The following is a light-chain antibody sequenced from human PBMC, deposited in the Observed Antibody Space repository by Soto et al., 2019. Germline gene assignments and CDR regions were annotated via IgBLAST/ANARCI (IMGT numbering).Light chain of an antibody. CDR2: DAS. Sequence: EIVLTQSPATLSLSPGERATLSCRASQSVSSYLAWYQQKPGQAPRLLIYDASTRATGIPARFSGSGSRTDFTFTISSLEPEDFAVYYCQQRSNWPLTFGGGTKVEIK. CDR1: QSVSSY. V-gene: IGKV3-11*01. CDR3: QQRSNWPLT. J-gene: IGKJ4*01.